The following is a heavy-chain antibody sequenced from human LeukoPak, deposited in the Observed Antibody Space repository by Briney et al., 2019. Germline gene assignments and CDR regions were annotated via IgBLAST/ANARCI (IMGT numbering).Heavy chain of an antibody. V-gene: IGHV4-39*07. D-gene: IGHD1-1*01. CDR3: ASRWGMTGTRVDY. Sequence: SETLSLTCTVSGGSISSSSYYWGWIRQPPGKGLEWIGSIYYSGSTYYNLSLKSRVTISVDTSKNQFSLKLSSVTAADTAVYYCASRWGMTGTRVDYWGQGTLVTVSS. CDR1: GGSISSSSYY. CDR2: IYYSGST. J-gene: IGHJ4*02.